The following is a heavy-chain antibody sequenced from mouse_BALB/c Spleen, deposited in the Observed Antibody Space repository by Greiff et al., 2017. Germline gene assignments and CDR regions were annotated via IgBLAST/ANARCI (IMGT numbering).Heavy chain of an antibody. J-gene: IGHJ2*01. V-gene: IGHV5-17*02. CDR1: GFTFSSFG. CDR2: ISSGSSTI. D-gene: IGHD2-4*01. Sequence: EVKLVESGGGLVQPGGSRKLSCAVSGFTFSSFGMHWVRQAPEKGLEWVAYISSGSSTIYYADTVKGRSTISRDNPKNTLFLQMTSLRSEDTAMYYCARSGYDYDADYWGQGTTLTVSS. CDR3: ARSGYDYDADY.